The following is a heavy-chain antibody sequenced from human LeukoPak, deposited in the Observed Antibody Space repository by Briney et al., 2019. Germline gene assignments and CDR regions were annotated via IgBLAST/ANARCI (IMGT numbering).Heavy chain of an antibody. CDR1: GGSISSYY. J-gene: IGHJ3*02. CDR2: IYYSGST. Sequence: SETLSLTCTVSGGSISSYYWSWIRQPPGKGLEWIGYIYYSGSTNYNPSLESRVTVSIDTSKRQLSLELRSVTAADTAVYFCARDRRESSKPNDAFDIWGQGTMVTVSA. V-gene: IGHV4-59*01. CDR3: ARDRRESSKPNDAFDI. D-gene: IGHD4-11*01.